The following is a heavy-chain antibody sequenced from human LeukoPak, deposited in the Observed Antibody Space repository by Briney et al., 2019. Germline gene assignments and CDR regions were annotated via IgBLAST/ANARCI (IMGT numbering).Heavy chain of an antibody. D-gene: IGHD7-27*01. V-gene: IGHV3-21*01. CDR2: ISSSSSYI. J-gene: IGHJ4*02. CDR1: GFTFSSYS. CDR3: ARDRGTGFKSDFDY. Sequence: PGGSLRLSCAASGFTFSSYSMNWVRQAPGKGLEWVSSISSSSSYIYYADSVKGRFTISRDNAKSSVFLQMDSLRAEDTAVYYCARDRGTGFKSDFDYWGQGTLVTVSP.